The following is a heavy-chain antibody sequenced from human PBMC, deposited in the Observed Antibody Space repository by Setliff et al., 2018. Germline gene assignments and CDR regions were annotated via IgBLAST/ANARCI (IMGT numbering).Heavy chain of an antibody. V-gene: IGHV4-61*09. J-gene: IGHJ4*02. CDR2: ISPSGST. CDR1: GASISSGGYY. CDR3: ARFYGDYQFDY. D-gene: IGHD4-17*01. Sequence: SETLSLTCTVSGASISSGGYYWTWIRQPAGKALEWIGHISPSGSTTYNPSLKSRVTISVDTSKNQFSLKLSSVTAADTAVYYCARFYGDYQFDYWGQGTLVTVSS.